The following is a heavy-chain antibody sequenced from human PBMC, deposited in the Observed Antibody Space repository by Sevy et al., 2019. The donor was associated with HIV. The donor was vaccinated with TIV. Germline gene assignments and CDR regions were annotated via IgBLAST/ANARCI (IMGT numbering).Heavy chain of an antibody. J-gene: IGHJ3*02. D-gene: IGHD1-1*01. Sequence: GGSLRLSCAASGFTFSSYAMHWVRQAPGKGLEWVAVISYDGSNKYYADSVKGRFTISRDNSKNTLYLQMNSLRAEDTAVYYGASALERRALPNTLDIWGQGTMVTVSS. V-gene: IGHV3-30-3*01. CDR2: ISYDGSNK. CDR3: ASALERRALPNTLDI. CDR1: GFTFSSYA.